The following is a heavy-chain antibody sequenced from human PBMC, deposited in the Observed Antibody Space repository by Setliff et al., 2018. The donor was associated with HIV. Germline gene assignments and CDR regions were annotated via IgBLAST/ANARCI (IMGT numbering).Heavy chain of an antibody. D-gene: IGHD3-3*01. J-gene: IGHJ2*01. CDR1: GGSISSHY. CDR3: ARSTDFGVVIMGDGPYWYFDL. CDR2: IYYSGST. Sequence: PSETLSLTCTVSGGSISSHYWSWIRQPPGKGLEWIGYIYYSGSTNYNPSRKSRVTISVDTSKNQFSLKLSPVTAADTAVYYCARSTDFGVVIMGDGPYWYFDLWGRGTLVTVSS. V-gene: IGHV4-59*11.